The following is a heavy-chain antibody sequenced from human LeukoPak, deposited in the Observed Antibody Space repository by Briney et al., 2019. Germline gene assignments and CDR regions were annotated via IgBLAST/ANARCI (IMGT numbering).Heavy chain of an antibody. CDR1: GFTFDDYA. CDR3: VKDLRAVNYYGMDV. D-gene: IGHD6-19*01. CDR2: ISWNGGSI. J-gene: IGHJ6*02. Sequence: GGSLRLSGAASGFTFDDYAMHWVRQAPGKGLEWVSGISWNGGSIGYTDSVRGRFTISRDNAKNSLYLQMNSLRAEDTAVYYCVKDLRAVNYYGMDVWGQGTTVIVSS. V-gene: IGHV3-9*01.